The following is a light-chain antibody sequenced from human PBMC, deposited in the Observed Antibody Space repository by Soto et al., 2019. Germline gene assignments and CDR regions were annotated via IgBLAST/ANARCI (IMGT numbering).Light chain of an antibody. CDR1: SSHIGSNT. CDR2: SNN. CDR3: VAWDDSLNGYVV. J-gene: IGLJ2*01. V-gene: IGLV1-44*01. Sequence: SALTQPPPASGTPGQRVTISCSGSSSHIGSNTVNWYQQLPGTAPKLVIYSNNQRPSGVPDRFSGSKSGTSASLAISGLQSEDEADYYCVAWDDSLNGYVVFGGGTKVTVL.